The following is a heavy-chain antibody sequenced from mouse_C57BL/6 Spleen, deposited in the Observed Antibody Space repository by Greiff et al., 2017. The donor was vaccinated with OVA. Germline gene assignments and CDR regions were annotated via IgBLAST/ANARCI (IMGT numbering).Heavy chain of an antibody. V-gene: IGHV2-9*01. D-gene: IGHD1-1*01. CDR2: IWGGGST. Sequence: QVHVKQSGPGLVAPSQSLSITCTVSGFSLTSYGVDWVRQPPGKGLEWLGVIWGGGSTNYTSALMSRLSISKDNSKSQVFLKMNSLKTDDTAMYYCAKRDGNAMDYWGQGTSVTVSS. CDR1: GFSLTSYG. CDR3: AKRDGNAMDY. J-gene: IGHJ4*01.